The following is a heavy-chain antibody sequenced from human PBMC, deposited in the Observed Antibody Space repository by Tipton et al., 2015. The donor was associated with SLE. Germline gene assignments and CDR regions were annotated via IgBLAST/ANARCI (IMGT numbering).Heavy chain of an antibody. CDR2: IHYSGRT. V-gene: IGHV4-59*11. CDR1: GGSINNHY. D-gene: IGHD3-3*01. Sequence: GLVKPSETLSLICTVSGGSINNHYWNWIRQPPGKGLEWIGRIHYSGRTNYNPSLSSRVTISIDTSSNQFFLKLPSVTAADTAVYYCVRRVLESAILGVSGNWLDPWGQGALVTVSS. CDR3: VRRVLESAILGVSGNWLDP. J-gene: IGHJ5*02.